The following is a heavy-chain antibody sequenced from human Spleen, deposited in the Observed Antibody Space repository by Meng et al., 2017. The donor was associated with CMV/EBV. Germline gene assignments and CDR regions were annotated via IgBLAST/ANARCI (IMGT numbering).Heavy chain of an antibody. D-gene: IGHD2-21*01. Sequence: GSLRLSCAVYGGSFSGYYWTWIRQPPGKGPEWIGEIDHSGNAKYNPSLNSRVIISIDTTKKQFSLNLNSVTAADTAIYYCVRAINCGGTYADPWGQGTLVTVSS. V-gene: IGHV4-34*01. J-gene: IGHJ5*02. CDR2: IDHSGNA. CDR3: VRAINCGGTYADP. CDR1: GGSFSGYY.